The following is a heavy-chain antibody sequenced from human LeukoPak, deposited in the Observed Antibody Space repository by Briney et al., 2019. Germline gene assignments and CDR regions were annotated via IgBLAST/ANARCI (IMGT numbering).Heavy chain of an antibody. CDR1: GGSIGSSNW. V-gene: IGHV4-4*02. Sequence: SETLSLTCAVSGGSIGSSNWWSWVRPPPGKGLEWIGEIYHSGSTNYNPSLKSRVTISVDKSKNQFSLKLSSVTAADTAVYYCARRTMKVVAIGYWGQGTLVTVSS. CDR3: ARRTMKVVAIGY. CDR2: IYHSGST. D-gene: IGHD3-22*01. J-gene: IGHJ4*02.